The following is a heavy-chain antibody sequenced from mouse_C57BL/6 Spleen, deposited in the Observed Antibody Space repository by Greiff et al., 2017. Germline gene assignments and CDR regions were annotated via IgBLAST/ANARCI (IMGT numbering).Heavy chain of an antibody. J-gene: IGHJ4*01. CDR2: IYPGDGDT. Sequence: QVQLQQSGPELVKPGASVKISCKASGYAFSSSWMNWVKQRPGKGLEWIGRIYPGDGDTNYNGKFKGNATLSADKSSSTAYMQLSSLTSEDSAVYFCARSPIYYGNYCVDYWGQGTSVTVSS. V-gene: IGHV1-82*01. D-gene: IGHD2-1*01. CDR1: GYAFSSSW. CDR3: ARSPIYYGNYCVDY.